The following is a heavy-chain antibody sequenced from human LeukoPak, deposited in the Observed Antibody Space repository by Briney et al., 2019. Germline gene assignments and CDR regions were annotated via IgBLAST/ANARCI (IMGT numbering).Heavy chain of an antibody. Sequence: GESLKISCKGSGYSFTSYWISWVRQMPGKGLEWMGRIDPSDSYTKYSPSFQGHVTISADKSTSTAYLQWSSLKASDTAMYYCPRRVAMGAVAGTNYYFYGMDVWGQGTTVTVSS. CDR2: IDPSDSYT. CDR1: GYSFTSYW. J-gene: IGHJ6*02. D-gene: IGHD6-19*01. CDR3: PRRVAMGAVAGTNYYFYGMDV. V-gene: IGHV5-10-1*01.